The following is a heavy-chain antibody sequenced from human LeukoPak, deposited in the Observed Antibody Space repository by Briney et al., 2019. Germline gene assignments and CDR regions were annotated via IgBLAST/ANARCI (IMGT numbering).Heavy chain of an antibody. D-gene: IGHD5-18*01. CDR3: AKAGGYSYGSGGRCYFDY. J-gene: IGHJ4*02. V-gene: IGHV3-30*02. Sequence: PGGSLRLSCAASGFTFSSYGMHWVRQAPGKGLEWVAFIRYDGSNKYYADSVKGRFTISRDNSKNTLYLQMNSLRAEDTAVYYCAKAGGYSYGSGGRCYFDYWGQGTLVTVSS. CDR2: IRYDGSNK. CDR1: GFTFSSYG.